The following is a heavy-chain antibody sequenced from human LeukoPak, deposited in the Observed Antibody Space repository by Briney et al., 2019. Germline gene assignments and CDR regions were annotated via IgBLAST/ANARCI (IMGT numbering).Heavy chain of an antibody. CDR3: AKEGRIAVAHGFDY. CDR1: GFTFSSYG. V-gene: IGHV3-30*18. J-gene: IGHJ4*02. Sequence: GRSLRLSCAASGFTFSSYGMHWVRQAPGKGLEWVAVISYDGSNKHYADSVKGRFTISRDNSKNTLYLQMNSLRAEDTAVYYCAKEGRIAVAHGFDYWGQGTLVTVSS. D-gene: IGHD6-19*01. CDR2: ISYDGSNK.